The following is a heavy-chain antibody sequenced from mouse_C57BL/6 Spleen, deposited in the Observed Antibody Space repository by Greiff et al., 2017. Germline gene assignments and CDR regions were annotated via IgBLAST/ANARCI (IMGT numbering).Heavy chain of an antibody. CDR2: IRNKANGYTT. J-gene: IGHJ4*01. D-gene: IGHD2-5*01. Sequence: EVKLVVSGGGLVQPGGSLSLSCAASGFTFTDYYMSWVRQPPGKALEWLGFIRNKANGYTTEYSASVKGRFTISRDNSQSILYLQMNALRAEDSATYYCARYRSNYYAMDYWGQGTSVTVSS. CDR1: GFTFTDYY. V-gene: IGHV7-3*01. CDR3: ARYRSNYYAMDY.